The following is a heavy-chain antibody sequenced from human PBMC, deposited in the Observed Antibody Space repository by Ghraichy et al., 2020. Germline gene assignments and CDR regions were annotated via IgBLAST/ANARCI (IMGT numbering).Heavy chain of an antibody. D-gene: IGHD5-24*01. Sequence: SGPTLVKPTQTLTLTCTFSGFSLSTSGEAVGWIRQPPGKALEWLAVIYWNDYKNYSPSLKSRLAITKDTSKNQVLLTLTNVDPVDTATYFCAHRRDSDISQRRYSFGPWGQGTLATFSS. CDR2: IYWNDYK. CDR1: GFSLSTSGEA. CDR3: AHRRDSDISQRRYSFGP. J-gene: IGHJ5*02. V-gene: IGHV2-5*01.